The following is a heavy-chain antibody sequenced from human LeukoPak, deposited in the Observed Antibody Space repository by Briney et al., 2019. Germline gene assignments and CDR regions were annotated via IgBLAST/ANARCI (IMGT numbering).Heavy chain of an antibody. J-gene: IGHJ4*02. CDR3: ARDLAPHSGSYGY. D-gene: IGHD1-26*01. Sequence: SQTLSLTCTVSGGSISSGSYYWSWIRQPAGKGLEWIGRIYTSGSTNYSPSLKSRVTISVDTSKNQFSLKLSSVTAADTAVYYCARDLAPHSGSYGYWGQGTLVTVSS. CDR2: IYTSGST. V-gene: IGHV4-61*02. CDR1: GGSISSGSYY.